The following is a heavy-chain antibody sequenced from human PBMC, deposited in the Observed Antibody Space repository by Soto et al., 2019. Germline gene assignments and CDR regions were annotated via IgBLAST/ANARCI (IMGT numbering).Heavy chain of an antibody. V-gene: IGHV4-59*01. Sequence: SETLSLTCTVSGVSISSSYWSWIRQSPGTGLEWIGYIYYTGTTNYNPSLKRRVTISLDTAKNQFSLNVNSLTTADTAVYFCARGGNRYSNTASGVGGFDFWGQGTLVTVSS. CDR3: ARGGNRYSNTASGVGGFDF. J-gene: IGHJ4*02. D-gene: IGHD5-12*01. CDR1: GVSISSSY. CDR2: IYYTGTT.